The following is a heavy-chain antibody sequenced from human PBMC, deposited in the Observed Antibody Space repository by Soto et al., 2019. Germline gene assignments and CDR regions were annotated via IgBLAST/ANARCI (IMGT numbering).Heavy chain of an antibody. V-gene: IGHV3-23*01. CDR3: AKDQQVRYYDSSGYYGDDAFDI. Sequence: EVQLLESGGGLVQPGGSLRLSCAASGFTFSSYAMSWVRQAPGEGLEWVSAISGSGGSTYYADSVKGRFTISRDNSKNTLYLQMNSLRAEDTAVYYCAKDQQVRYYDSSGYYGDDAFDIWGQGTMVTVSS. CDR2: ISGSGGST. D-gene: IGHD3-22*01. CDR1: GFTFSSYA. J-gene: IGHJ3*02.